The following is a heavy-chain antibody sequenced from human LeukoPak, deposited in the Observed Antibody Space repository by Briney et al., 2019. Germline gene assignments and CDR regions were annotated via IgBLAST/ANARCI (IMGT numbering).Heavy chain of an antibody. CDR1: GFTFSSYW. Sequence: PGGSLRLSCAASGFTFSSYWMSRVRQAPGKGLEWVANIKQDGSEKYYVDSVKGRFTISRDNAKNSLYLQMNSLRAEDTAVYYCARDYSGSYHGAFDIWGQGTMVTVS. D-gene: IGHD1-26*01. CDR2: IKQDGSEK. V-gene: IGHV3-7*01. J-gene: IGHJ3*02. CDR3: ARDYSGSYHGAFDI.